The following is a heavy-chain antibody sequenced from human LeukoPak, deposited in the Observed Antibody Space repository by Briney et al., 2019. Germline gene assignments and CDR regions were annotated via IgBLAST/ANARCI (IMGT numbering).Heavy chain of an antibody. CDR1: GGTFSSYA. Sequence: GASVKLSCKASGGTFSSYAISWVRQAPGQGLEWMGGIIPIFGTANYAQKFQGRVTITTDESTSTAYMELSSLRSEDTAVYYCARAVRLGHSGYDCPDYWGQGTLVTVSS. CDR2: IIPIFGTA. D-gene: IGHD5-12*01. J-gene: IGHJ4*02. CDR3: ARAVRLGHSGYDCPDY. V-gene: IGHV1-69*05.